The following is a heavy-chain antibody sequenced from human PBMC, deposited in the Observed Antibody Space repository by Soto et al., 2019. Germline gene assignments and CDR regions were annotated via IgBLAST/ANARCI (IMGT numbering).Heavy chain of an antibody. D-gene: IGHD2-15*01. Sequence: TSETLSLTCDVSGGSISSGHWWRWVRQPPGKGLEWIGEIFHNGNANYNPSLKSRVTLSVDKSKNQFSLNLRSVTAADTATYYCARYWAYTKTYYLDYWGPGILVTVSS. CDR3: ARYWAYTKTYYLDY. V-gene: IGHV4-4*02. CDR2: IFHNGNA. J-gene: IGHJ4*02. CDR1: GGSISSGHW.